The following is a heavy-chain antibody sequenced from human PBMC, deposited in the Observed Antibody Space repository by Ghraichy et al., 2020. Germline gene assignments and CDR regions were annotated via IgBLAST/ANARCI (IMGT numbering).Heavy chain of an antibody. J-gene: IGHJ6*03. Sequence: TLSLTCAVYGESFSDYYWSWIRQSPGKGLEWIGEINHVGRTNHNPSLKSRVTMSMDTSKNQCSLTLSSVTAADTAVYYCARGRRYGGISYVGGCSYFYYMDVWGKGTTVTVSS. CDR3: ARGRRYGGISYVGGCSYFYYMDV. V-gene: IGHV4-34*01. CDR1: GESFSDYY. D-gene: IGHD2-8*02. CDR2: INHVGRT.